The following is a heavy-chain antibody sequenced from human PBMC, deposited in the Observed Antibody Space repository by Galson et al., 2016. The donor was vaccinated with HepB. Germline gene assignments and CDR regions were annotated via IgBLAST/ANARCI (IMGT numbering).Heavy chain of an antibody. V-gene: IGHV3-7*03. Sequence: SLRLSCAASGFIFSTYWMSWVRQAPGKGLEWVANIKQDGSEKYYVDSVKGRFTISRDNAKNSLFLQMNSLRVEDTAVYYCARDDETYGDPDFWGQGTLVTVSS. CDR2: IKQDGSEK. J-gene: IGHJ4*02. CDR3: ARDDETYGDPDF. CDR1: GFIFSTYW. D-gene: IGHD4-17*01.